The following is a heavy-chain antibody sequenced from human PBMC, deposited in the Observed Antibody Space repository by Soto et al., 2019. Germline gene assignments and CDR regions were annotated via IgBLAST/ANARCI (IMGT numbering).Heavy chain of an antibody. Sequence: LXLSFAASWFTCSVYWMSWVRQAPGKGLEWVANIKQDGSEKYYVDSVKGRFTISRDNAKNSLYLQMNSLRAEDTAVYYCARDLYDILTGGLDYWGQGTLVTVSS. CDR2: IKQDGSEK. V-gene: IGHV3-7*01. CDR1: WFTCSVYW. CDR3: ARDLYDILTGGLDY. D-gene: IGHD3-9*01. J-gene: IGHJ4*02.